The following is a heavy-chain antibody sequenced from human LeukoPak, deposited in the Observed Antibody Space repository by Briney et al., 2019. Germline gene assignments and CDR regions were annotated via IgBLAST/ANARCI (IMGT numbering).Heavy chain of an antibody. CDR3: AKDYCSSTSCYRPPGDAFDL. J-gene: IGHJ3*01. CDR1: GFTFSSYA. Sequence: PGGSLRLSCAASGFTFSSYAMSWVRQAPGKGLEWVSAISGSGGSTYYADSVKGRFTISRDNSKNTLYLQMNSLRAEDTAVYYCAKDYCSSTSCYRPPGDAFDLWGQGTMVTVSS. D-gene: IGHD2-2*01. V-gene: IGHV3-23*01. CDR2: ISGSGGST.